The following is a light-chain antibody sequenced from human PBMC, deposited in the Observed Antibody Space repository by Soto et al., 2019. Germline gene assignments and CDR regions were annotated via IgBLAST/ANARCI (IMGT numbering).Light chain of an antibody. J-gene: IGKJ2*01. V-gene: IGKV1-39*01. Sequence: DIQMTQSPSSLSASVGDRVTITCRASQSISSYLNWYQQKPGKAPKLLIYAASSLQSGVPSRFSGSGSGTGFTLTISSLQPEDFATYYFQQSYSTPYTFGQGTKLEIK. CDR2: AAS. CDR3: QQSYSTPYT. CDR1: QSISSY.